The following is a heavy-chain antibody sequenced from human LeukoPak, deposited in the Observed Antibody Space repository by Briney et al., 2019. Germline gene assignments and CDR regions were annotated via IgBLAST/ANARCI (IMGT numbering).Heavy chain of an antibody. CDR1: GYSISSGYY. D-gene: IGHD6-13*01. CDR2: ISYSAIT. Sequence: SETLSLTCTVSGYSISSGYYWSWIRQPPGKGLEWIGYISYSAITNYNPALKSRVTISIDTSKNQFSLKLSSVTAADTAVYYCARGVNWIDPWGQGTLVTVSS. CDR3: ARGVNWIDP. V-gene: IGHV4-61*01. J-gene: IGHJ5*02.